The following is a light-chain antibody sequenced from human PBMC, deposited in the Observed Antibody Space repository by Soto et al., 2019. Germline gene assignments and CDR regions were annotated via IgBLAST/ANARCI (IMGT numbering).Light chain of an antibody. J-gene: IGLJ2*01. CDR1: TGAVTSGYY. Sequence: QTVVTQEPSLTVSPGGTVTLTCASSTGAVTSGYYPNWFQQKPGQPPRALIYSTTYKHSWTPARFSGSLLGGRAALTLSGVQPEDEADYHCLLFYGDGVVFGGGTKLTVL. CDR3: LLFYGDGVV. CDR2: STT. V-gene: IGLV7-43*01.